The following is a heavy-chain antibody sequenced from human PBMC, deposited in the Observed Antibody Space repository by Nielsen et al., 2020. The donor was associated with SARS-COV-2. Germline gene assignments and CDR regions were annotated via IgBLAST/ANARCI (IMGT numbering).Heavy chain of an antibody. CDR2: IYSGGST. J-gene: IGHJ4*02. V-gene: IGHV3-66*01. Sequence: GESLKISCAASGFTVSSNHMSWVRQAPGKGLEWVSVIYSGGSTYYADSVKGRFTISRDNSKNTLYLQMNSLRAEDTAVYYCARTQVGATPYFDYWGQGTLVTVSS. D-gene: IGHD1-26*01. CDR1: GFTVSSNH. CDR3: ARTQVGATPYFDY.